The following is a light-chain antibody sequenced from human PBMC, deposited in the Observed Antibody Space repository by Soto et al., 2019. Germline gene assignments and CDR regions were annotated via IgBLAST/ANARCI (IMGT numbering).Light chain of an antibody. V-gene: IGLV2-14*01. J-gene: IGLJ2*01. CDR2: DVR. CDR3: SSYTSSSTPV. Sequence: QSALTQPASVSGSPGQSITISCTGTSSDVGGYNYVSWYQQHPGEAPKLMIYDVRDRPPGVSNRFSGSKSGNTASLTISGLQVDDEADYYCSSYTSSSTPVFGGGTKLTVL. CDR1: SSDVGGYNY.